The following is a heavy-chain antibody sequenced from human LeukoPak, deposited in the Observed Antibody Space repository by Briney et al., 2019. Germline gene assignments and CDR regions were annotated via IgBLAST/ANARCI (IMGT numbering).Heavy chain of an antibody. D-gene: IGHD2-2*01. CDR2: INHSGST. Sequence: SETLSLTCAVYGGSFSGYYWSWIRQPPGKGLEWIGEINHSGSTNYNPSLKSRVTISVDTSKSQFSLKLSSVTAADTAVYYCARGIVVPAPVWFDPWGQGTLVTVSS. CDR1: GGSFSGYY. J-gene: IGHJ5*02. CDR3: ARGIVVPAPVWFDP. V-gene: IGHV4-34*01.